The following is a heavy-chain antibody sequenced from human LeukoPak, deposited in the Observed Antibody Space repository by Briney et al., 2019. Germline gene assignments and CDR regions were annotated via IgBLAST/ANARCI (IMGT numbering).Heavy chain of an antibody. V-gene: IGHV3-30-3*01. J-gene: IGHJ4*02. Sequence: GRSLRLSCAASGFTFSSYAMHWVRQAPGKGLEWVAVISYDGSNKYYADSVKGRFTISRDNSKNTLYLQMNSLRAEDTAVYYCARDPDYYDSSGPIDYWGQGTLVTVSS. CDR1: GFTFSSYA. D-gene: IGHD3-22*01. CDR2: ISYDGSNK. CDR3: ARDPDYYDSSGPIDY.